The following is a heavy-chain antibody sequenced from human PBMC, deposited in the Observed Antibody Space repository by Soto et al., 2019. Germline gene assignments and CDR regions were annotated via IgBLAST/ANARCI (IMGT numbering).Heavy chain of an antibody. CDR3: AREEVGATTATRGDNKGFDY. CDR1: GFTFSSDA. Sequence: GGSLRLSCAASGFTFSSDAMHWVRQAPGKGLEWVAVISYDGRNKYYADSVKDRFTISRDNSKNTLYLQMNSLRAEDTAVYYCAREEVGATTATRGDNKGFDYWGQGTLVTVSS. V-gene: IGHV3-30*04. CDR2: ISYDGRNK. J-gene: IGHJ4*02. D-gene: IGHD1-26*01.